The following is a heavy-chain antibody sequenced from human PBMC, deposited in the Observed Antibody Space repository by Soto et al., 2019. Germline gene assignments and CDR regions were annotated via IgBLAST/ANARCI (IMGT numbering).Heavy chain of an antibody. CDR2: ISCDGSQK. CDR1: GFTFSSYG. V-gene: IGHV3-30*18. D-gene: IGHD1-26*01. CDR3: AKDWHIVGVEYYLDY. J-gene: IGHJ4*02. Sequence: QVQLVESGGGVVQPGRSLRLSCAASGFTFSSYGMYWVRQAPGKGLEWVAVISCDGSQKYYADSVKGRFTISRDNSKNTLYLEMNSPRAEDTAVYYCAKDWHIVGVEYYLDYWGQGTLVTVSS.